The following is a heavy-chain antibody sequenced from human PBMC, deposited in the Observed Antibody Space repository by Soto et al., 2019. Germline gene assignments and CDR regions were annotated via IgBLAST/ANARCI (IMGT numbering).Heavy chain of an antibody. CDR1: GFTFSSYS. Sequence: EVQLVESGGGLVKPGGSLRLFCVVSGFTFSSYSMNWVRQAPGKGLEWVSSISSSSSYIYYADSVKGRFTISRDNAKNSLYLQMNSLRAEDTAVYYCARNRAGGLNYYYYMDVWGKGTTVTVSS. CDR3: ARNRAGGLNYYYYMDV. J-gene: IGHJ6*03. D-gene: IGHD1-26*01. CDR2: ISSSSSYI. V-gene: IGHV3-21*01.